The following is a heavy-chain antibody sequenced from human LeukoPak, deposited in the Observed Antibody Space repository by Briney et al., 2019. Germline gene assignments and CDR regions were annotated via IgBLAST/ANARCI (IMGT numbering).Heavy chain of an antibody. CDR2: IYHSGST. V-gene: IGHV4-4*02. CDR3: ARDSLRPGIAVAGQFDY. Sequence: SGTLSLTCAVSGGSISSSNWWSWVRQPPGKGLEWIGEIYHSGSTNHNPSLKSRVTISVDKSKNQFSLKLSSVTAADTAVYYCARDSLRPGIAVAGQFDYWGQGTLVTVSS. D-gene: IGHD6-19*01. J-gene: IGHJ4*02. CDR1: GGSISSSNW.